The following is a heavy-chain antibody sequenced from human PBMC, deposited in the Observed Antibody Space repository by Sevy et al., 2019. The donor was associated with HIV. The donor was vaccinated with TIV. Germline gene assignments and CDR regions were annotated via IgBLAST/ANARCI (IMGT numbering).Heavy chain of an antibody. D-gene: IGHD2-15*01. CDR1: GYTFNNYD. Sequence: ASVKVSCKASGYTFNNYDINWVRQATGKGLEWMGWMNPNSGNTDYEQKFQGRVTITMNTSISTAYMELSSLRSEETAMFYCVRLTEGYCRGGSCYGRAWFDPWGQGTRVTVSS. V-gene: IGHV1-8*03. J-gene: IGHJ5*02. CDR3: VRLTEGYCRGGSCYGRAWFDP. CDR2: MNPNSGNT.